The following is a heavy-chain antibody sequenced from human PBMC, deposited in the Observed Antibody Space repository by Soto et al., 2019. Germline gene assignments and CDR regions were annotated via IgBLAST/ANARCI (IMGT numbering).Heavy chain of an antibody. CDR1: GGSISSYY. CDR3: ARGIAVAGDYYYYYMDV. CDR2: IYYSGST. V-gene: IGHV4-59*01. J-gene: IGHJ6*03. D-gene: IGHD6-19*01. Sequence: SETLSLTCTVSGGSISSYYWSWIRQPPGKGLEWIGYIYYSGSTNYNPSLKSRATISVDTSKNQFSLKLSSVTAADTAVYYCARGIAVAGDYYYYYMDVWGKGTTVTVSS.